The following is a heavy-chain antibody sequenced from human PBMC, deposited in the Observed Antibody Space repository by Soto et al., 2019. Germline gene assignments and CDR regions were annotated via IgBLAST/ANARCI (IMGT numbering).Heavy chain of an antibody. Sequence: SETLSLTCAFSCGSIISGGYSWSWIRQPPGKGLEWIGYIYHSGSTYYNPSLKSRVTISVDRSKNQFSLKLSSVTAADTAVYYCARGGIGHWFDPWGQGTLVTVSS. CDR2: IYHSGST. V-gene: IGHV4-30-2*01. CDR3: ARGGIGHWFDP. J-gene: IGHJ5*02. D-gene: IGHD3-16*01. CDR1: CGSIISGGYS.